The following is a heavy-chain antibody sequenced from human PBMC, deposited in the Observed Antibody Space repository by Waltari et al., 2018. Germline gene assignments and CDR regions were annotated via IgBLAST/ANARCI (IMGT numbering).Heavy chain of an antibody. CDR3: ATDKAERGYSGYDSL. V-gene: IGHV1-69*04. J-gene: IGHJ4*02. Sequence: QVQLVQSGAEVKKPGSSVKVSCKASGGPFSSYAISWVRQAPGQGLEWMGGIIPILGIANYAQKFQGRVTITADESTSTAYMELSSLRSEDTAVYYCATDKAERGYSGYDSLWGQGTLVTVSS. D-gene: IGHD5-12*01. CDR1: GGPFSSYA. CDR2: IIPILGIA.